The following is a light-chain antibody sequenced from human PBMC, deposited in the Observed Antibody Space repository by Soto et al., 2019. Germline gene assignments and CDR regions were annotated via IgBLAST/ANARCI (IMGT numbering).Light chain of an antibody. V-gene: IGKV1-5*03. CDR3: QQYNSYS. CDR2: KAS. J-gene: IGKJ1*01. Sequence: QMTQSPSTLSASAGDTVTITCRASQSISAWLAWYQQKPGKAPKLLIYKASSLESGVPSRFSGSGSGTEFTLTISSLQPDDFATYYCQQYNSYSFGQGTKVDIK. CDR1: QSISAW.